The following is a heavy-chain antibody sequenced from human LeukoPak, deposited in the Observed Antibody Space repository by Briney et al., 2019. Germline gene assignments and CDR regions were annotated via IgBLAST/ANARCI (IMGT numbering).Heavy chain of an antibody. CDR2: IYTSGST. V-gene: IGHV4-4*07. CDR3: ARVLAGSGSYYISDYYYYGMDV. D-gene: IGHD3-10*01. Sequence: PSETLSLTCTVSGGSISSYYWSWIRQPAGKGLEWIGRIYTSGSTNYNPSLKSRVTMSVDTSKNQFSLKLSSVTAADTAVYYCARVLAGSGSYYISDYYYYGMDVWGQGTTVTVSS. CDR1: GGSISSYY. J-gene: IGHJ6*02.